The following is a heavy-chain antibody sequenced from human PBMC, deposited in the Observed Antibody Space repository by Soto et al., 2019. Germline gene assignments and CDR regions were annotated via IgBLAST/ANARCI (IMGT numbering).Heavy chain of an antibody. J-gene: IGHJ5*02. Sequence: TLSLTCAVSGVSISSTNWWSWVRQPPGKGLEWIGEIYHSGSTHYNPSLKSRVTMSVDKSKNQFSLKLSSVTAADTAVYYCARARQYYDCELDPWGQGTLVTVSS. CDR1: GVSISSTNW. V-gene: IGHV4-4*02. CDR2: IYHSGST. D-gene: IGHD3-9*01. CDR3: ARARQYYDCELDP.